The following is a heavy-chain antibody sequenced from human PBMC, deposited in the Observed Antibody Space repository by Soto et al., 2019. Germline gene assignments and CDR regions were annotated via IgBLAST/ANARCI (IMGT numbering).Heavy chain of an antibody. J-gene: IGHJ6*02. D-gene: IGHD6-6*01. CDR1: GGSFSGYY. V-gene: IGHV4-34*01. Sequence: SETLSLTCAVYGGSFSGYYWSWIRQPPGKGLEWIGGINHSGSTNYNPSLKSRVTISVDTSKNQFSLKLSSVTAADTAVYYCARGRIAARQNYYYGMDVWGQGTTVTVSS. CDR2: INHSGST. CDR3: ARGRIAARQNYYYGMDV.